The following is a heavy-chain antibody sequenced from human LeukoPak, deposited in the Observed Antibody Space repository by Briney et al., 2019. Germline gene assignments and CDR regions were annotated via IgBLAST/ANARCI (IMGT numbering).Heavy chain of an antibody. J-gene: IGHJ4*02. Sequence: PGGSLRLSCAASGFTFDDYAMHWVRQAPGKGLEWVSGISWNSGSIGYADSVKGRFTISRDNAKNSLYLQMNSLRAEDMALYYCAKSHSVSYIYGFDYWGQGTLVTVSS. D-gene: IGHD1-26*01. CDR3: AKSHSVSYIYGFDY. V-gene: IGHV3-9*03. CDR2: ISWNSGSI. CDR1: GFTFDDYA.